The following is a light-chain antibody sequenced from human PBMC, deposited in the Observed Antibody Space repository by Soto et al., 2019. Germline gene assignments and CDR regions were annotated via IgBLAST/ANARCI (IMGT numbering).Light chain of an antibody. CDR1: SGHSTYI. J-gene: IGLJ2*01. V-gene: IGLV4-60*02. CDR2: LEGSGSY. Sequence: QAVVTQSSSASASLGSSVKLTCTLTSGHSTYIIAWHQQQPGKAPRYLMKLEGSGSYNKGSGIPDRFSCSSSGADRYLTIANLQFEDEADYYCETWDTNVVVFGGGTKVTVL. CDR3: ETWDTNVVV.